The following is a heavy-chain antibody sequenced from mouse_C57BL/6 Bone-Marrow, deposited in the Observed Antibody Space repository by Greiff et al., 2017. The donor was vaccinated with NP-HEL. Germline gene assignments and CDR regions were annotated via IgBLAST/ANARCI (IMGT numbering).Heavy chain of an antibody. J-gene: IGHJ2*01. V-gene: IGHV5-15*01. CDR3: ARWLYYGNYAYFDY. Sequence: EVQRVESGGGLVQPGGSLKLSCAASGFTFSDYGMAWVRQAPRKGPEWVAFISNLAYSIYYADTVTGRFTISRENAKNTLYLEMSSLRSEDTAMYYCARWLYYGNYAYFDYWGQGTTLTVSS. CDR2: ISNLAYSI. CDR1: GFTFSDYG. D-gene: IGHD2-1*01.